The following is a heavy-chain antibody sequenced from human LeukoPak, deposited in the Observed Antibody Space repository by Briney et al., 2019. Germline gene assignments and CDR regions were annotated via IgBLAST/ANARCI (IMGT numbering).Heavy chain of an antibody. CDR2: ISSSSSTI. D-gene: IGHD3-9*01. CDR1: GFTFSSYS. J-gene: IGHJ4*02. V-gene: IGHV3-48*02. Sequence: GGSLRLSCAASGFTFSSYSMNWVRQAPGKGLEWVSYISSSSSTIYYADSVKGRFTISRDNAKNSPCLQMNSLRDEDTAVYYCARDLLSLGWFDYWGQGTLVTVSS. CDR3: ARDLLSLGWFDY.